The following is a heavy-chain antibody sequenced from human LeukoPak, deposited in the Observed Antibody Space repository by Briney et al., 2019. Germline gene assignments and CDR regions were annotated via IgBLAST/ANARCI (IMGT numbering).Heavy chain of an antibody. V-gene: IGHV4-59*08. Sequence: SETLSLTCTVSGGSISSYYWSWIRQPPGKGLEWIGYIYYSGSTNYNPSLKSRVTISVDTSKNQFSLKLSSVTAADTAVYYCARGDGYRYNYWGQGTLVTVSS. CDR2: IYYSGST. CDR3: ARGDGYRYNY. J-gene: IGHJ4*02. CDR1: GGSISSYY. D-gene: IGHD5-24*01.